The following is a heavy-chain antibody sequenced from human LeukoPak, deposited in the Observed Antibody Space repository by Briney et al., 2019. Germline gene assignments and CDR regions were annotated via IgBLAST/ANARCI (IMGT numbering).Heavy chain of an antibody. D-gene: IGHD2-15*01. CDR1: GFTFHSYS. CDR3: ARDVTLRNFDY. CDR2: ISSSSSYI. V-gene: IGHV3-21*01. Sequence: GGSLRLPCAASGFTFHSYSMNWVRQAPGKGLEWVSSISSSSSYIYYADSVKGRFTISRDNAKNSLYLQMNSLRAEDTAVYYCARDVTLRNFDYWGQGILVIVSS. J-gene: IGHJ4*02.